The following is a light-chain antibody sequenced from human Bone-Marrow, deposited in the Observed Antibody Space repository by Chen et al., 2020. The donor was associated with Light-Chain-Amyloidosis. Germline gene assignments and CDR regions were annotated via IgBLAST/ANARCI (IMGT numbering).Light chain of an antibody. CDR3: QSYQGSSQGV. CDR1: SGSIATNY. V-gene: IGLV6-57*01. CDR2: EDD. Sequence: NFMLTQPHSVSESPWKTVIISCTRSSGSIATNYVQWYQQRPGSSPTTVIYEDDQRPSGVPARFSGSIDRSSNSASLTISGLKTEDEADYYCQSYQGSSQGVFGGGTKLTVL. J-gene: IGLJ3*02.